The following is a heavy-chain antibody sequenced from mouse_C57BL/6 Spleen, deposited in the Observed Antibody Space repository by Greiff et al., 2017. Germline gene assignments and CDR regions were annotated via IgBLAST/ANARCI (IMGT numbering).Heavy chain of an antibody. CDR1: GFTFSSYA. V-gene: IGHV5-4*01. CDR3: ARSRYDYDAMDY. CDR2: ISDGGSYT. J-gene: IGHJ4*01. Sequence: VQLKESGGGLVKPGGSLKLSCAASGFTFSSYAMSWVRQTPEKRLEWVATISDGGSYTYYPDNVKGRFTISRDNAKNNLYLQMSHLKSEDTAMYYCARSRYDYDAMDYWGQGTSVTVSS.